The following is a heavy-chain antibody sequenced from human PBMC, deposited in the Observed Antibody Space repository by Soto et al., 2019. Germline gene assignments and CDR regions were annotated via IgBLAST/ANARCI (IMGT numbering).Heavy chain of an antibody. CDR3: ARGARKTHFDY. V-gene: IGHV4-59*01. CDR1: GGSISRYY. J-gene: IGHJ4*02. CDR2: ISDSGST. Sequence: PSETLSLTCTVSGGSISRYYWSWIRQPPGKGLEWIGYISDSGSTNYNPSLKSRVTVSVDTSKNQFSLKLSSVTPADTAAYYCARGARKTHFDYWGQGTLVTVSS.